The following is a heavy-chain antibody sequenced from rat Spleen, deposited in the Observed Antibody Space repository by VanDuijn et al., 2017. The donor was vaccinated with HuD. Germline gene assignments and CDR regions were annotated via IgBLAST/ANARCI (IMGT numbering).Heavy chain of an antibody. Sequence: EVQLVESGGGLVQPGRSLKLSCVASGFTFNNYWMTWIRQAPGKGLEWVASISNAAGKVYYPDSVKGRFTISRDNAKSTLYLQMESLRSEDTATYYCARHGIPFAYWGQGTLVTVSS. CDR1: GFTFNNYW. D-gene: IGHD4-2*01. J-gene: IGHJ3*01. CDR3: ARHGIPFAY. CDR2: ISNAAGKV. V-gene: IGHV5-31*01.